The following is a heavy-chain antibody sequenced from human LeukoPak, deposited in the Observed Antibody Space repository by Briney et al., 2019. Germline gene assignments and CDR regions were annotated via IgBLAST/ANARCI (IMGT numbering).Heavy chain of an antibody. CDR1: GYSISSGYY. Sequence: SETLSLTCTVSGYSISSGYYWGWIRPPPGKGLEWIGSIHHSGSTYYNPSLKSRVTISVDTSKNQFSLRLRSVTAADTAVYYCARGKSRGSHIDYWGQGTLVTVSS. J-gene: IGHJ4*02. CDR2: IHHSGST. D-gene: IGHD1-26*01. CDR3: ARGKSRGSHIDY. V-gene: IGHV4-38-2*02.